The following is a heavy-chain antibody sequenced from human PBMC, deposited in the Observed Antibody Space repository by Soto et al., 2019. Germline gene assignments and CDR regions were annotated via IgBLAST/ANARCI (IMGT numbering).Heavy chain of an antibody. CDR1: GGSVTTY. CDR2: INHSATT. CDR3: AASYCSDGVCCNWFDP. V-gene: IGHV4-59*02. J-gene: IGHJ5*02. D-gene: IGHD2-8*01. Sequence: QVQLQESGPGLVKASETLSLTCPVSGGSVTTYWGWIRQPPGKGLEWIGYINHSATTKYNSSLKSRVTISVDTSKTQASLSLRSVTAADTAVYYCAASYCSDGVCCNWFDPWGQGILVIVSS.